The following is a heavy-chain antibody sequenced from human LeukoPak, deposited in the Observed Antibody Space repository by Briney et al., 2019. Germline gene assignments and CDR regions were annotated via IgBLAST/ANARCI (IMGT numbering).Heavy chain of an antibody. Sequence: PGGSLRLSCAASGFIFDIYTMNWVRQAPGKGLEWVSYISNTGNALNYADSVKGRFTISRDNAKNSLYLQMKSLRAEDTAVYYCARPAPGSYSTFDYWGPGTLVTVSS. J-gene: IGHJ4*02. CDR2: ISNTGNAL. V-gene: IGHV3-48*01. D-gene: IGHD6-13*01. CDR3: ARPAPGSYSTFDY. CDR1: GFIFDIYT.